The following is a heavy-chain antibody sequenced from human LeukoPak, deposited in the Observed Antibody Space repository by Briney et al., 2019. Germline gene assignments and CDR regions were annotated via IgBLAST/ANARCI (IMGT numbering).Heavy chain of an antibody. D-gene: IGHD5/OR15-5a*01. CDR2: ISSNGGST. J-gene: IGHJ6*03. V-gene: IGHV3-64*01. Sequence: GGSLRLSCAASGFTFSSYAMHWVRQAPGKGLEYVSAISSNGGSTYYANSVKGRFTISRDNSKNTLYLQMNSLRAEDTAVYYCAKDQGLPGYYYYMGVWGKGTTVTVSS. CDR1: GFTFSSYA. CDR3: AKDQGLPGYYYYMGV.